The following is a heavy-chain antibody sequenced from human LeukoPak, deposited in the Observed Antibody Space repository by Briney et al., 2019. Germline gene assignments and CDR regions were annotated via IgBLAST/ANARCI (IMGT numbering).Heavy chain of an antibody. Sequence: GGSLRLSCAASGFTFSNYGMHWVRQAPGKGLEWVAFIRYDGNKKYYADSVKGRFTISRDNSKNTLYLQMNSLRAEDTAVYYCARGITMVRGVLDYWGQGTLVTVSS. CDR2: IRYDGNKK. J-gene: IGHJ4*02. D-gene: IGHD3-10*01. CDR1: GFTFSNYG. V-gene: IGHV3-30*02. CDR3: ARGITMVRGVLDY.